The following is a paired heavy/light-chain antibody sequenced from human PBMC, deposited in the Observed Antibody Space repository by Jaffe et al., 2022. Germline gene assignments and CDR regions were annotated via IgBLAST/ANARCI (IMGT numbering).Heavy chain of an antibody. CDR1: GDSVSSNSAA. V-gene: IGHV6-1*01. D-gene: IGHD2-15*01. Sequence: QVHLQQSGPGLVKPSQTLSLTCAISGDSVSSNSAAWNWIRQSPSRGLEWLGRTYYRSKWYNEYAASVRSRIIINADTSRNQFSLQLDSVTPEDTAVYYCARDGAGRDCSAGSCYPYWGQGTLVTVSS. CDR3: ARDGAGRDCSAGSCYPY. CDR2: TYYRSKWYN. J-gene: IGHJ4*02.
Light chain of an antibody. J-gene: IGLJ3*02. CDR2: EVS. CDR3: SSNAGFNNWV. V-gene: IGLV2-8*01. Sequence: QSALTQPPSASGSPGQSVTISCTGTSSDVGGYNYVSWYQQYPGKVPKLIIYEVSKRPSGVPDRFSGSKSGNTASLTVSGLQAEDEADYYCSSNAGFNNWVFGGGTKLAVL. CDR1: SSDVGGYNY.